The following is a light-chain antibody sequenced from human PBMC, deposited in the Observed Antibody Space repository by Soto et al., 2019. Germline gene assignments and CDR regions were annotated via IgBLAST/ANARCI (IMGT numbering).Light chain of an antibody. CDR2: DAS. CDR3: LRYNAFSQT. CDR1: QSMNSW. Sequence: DIQLTQSPSTLSASVGDRGTITCRASQSMNSWLAWYQQKPGEAPKVLIYDASSLESGVPSRFSGSGSGTEFTLTIGSLQPEDFATYYCLRYNAFSQTFGQGTKVEI. V-gene: IGKV1-5*01. J-gene: IGKJ1*01.